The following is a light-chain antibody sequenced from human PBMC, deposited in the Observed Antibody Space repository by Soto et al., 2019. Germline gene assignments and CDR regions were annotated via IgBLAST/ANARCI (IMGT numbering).Light chain of an antibody. CDR2: EVS. V-gene: IGLV2-14*01. Sequence: QSALTQPASVSGSPGQSITISCTGTSSDVGGYNYVSWYQQHPGKAPKLMIYEVSNRPSGVSNRFSGSKSGNTASLSISGLQTEDEADYYCSSYTSTNNCVFGGGTKLTVL. CDR1: SSDVGGYNY. J-gene: IGLJ3*02. CDR3: SSYTSTNNCV.